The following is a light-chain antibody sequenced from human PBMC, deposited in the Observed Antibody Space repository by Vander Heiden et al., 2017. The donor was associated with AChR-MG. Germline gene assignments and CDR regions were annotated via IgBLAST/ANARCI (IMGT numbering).Light chain of an antibody. J-gene: IGLJ3*02. CDR1: SSDVGDHNF. CDR2: DVR. V-gene: IGLV2-14*03. CDR3: SSYTSSSTLV. Sequence: SALTQPASVSGSPGQSTTISCTGTSSDVGDHNFVAWYQQHSGKAPKPRIYDVRNRPSGVSIRFSGSKSGNAASLTISGLRAEDEASYYCSSYTSSSTLVFGGGTKLTVL.